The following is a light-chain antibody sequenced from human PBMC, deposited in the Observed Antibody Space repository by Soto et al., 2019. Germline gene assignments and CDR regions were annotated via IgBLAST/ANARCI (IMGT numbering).Light chain of an antibody. J-gene: IGLJ1*01. CDR1: SSDVGGYDY. V-gene: IGLV2-11*01. CDR3: CSYAGSYTYV. CDR2: DVS. Sequence: QSALTQPRSVSGSPGQSVTISCTGTSSDVGGYDYVSWYQQHPGKAPKLMIFDVSKRPSGVPDRFSASKSGNTASLTISGRQAEDEADYYCCSYAGSYTYVFATGTKLTVL.